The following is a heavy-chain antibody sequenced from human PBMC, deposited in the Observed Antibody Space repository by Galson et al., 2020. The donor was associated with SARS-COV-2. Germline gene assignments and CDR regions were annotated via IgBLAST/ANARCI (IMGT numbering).Heavy chain of an antibody. CDR2: ISWNSGSI. CDR1: GFTFDDYA. J-gene: IGHJ6*02. V-gene: IGHV3-9*01. Sequence: GGSLRLSCAASGFTFDDYAMHWVRQAPGKGLEWVSGISWNSGSIGYADSVKGRFTISRDNAKNSLYLQMNSLRAEDTALYYCAKLVSGVVDDYGMDVWGQGTTVTVSS. D-gene: IGHD2-2*01. CDR3: AKLVSGVVDDYGMDV.